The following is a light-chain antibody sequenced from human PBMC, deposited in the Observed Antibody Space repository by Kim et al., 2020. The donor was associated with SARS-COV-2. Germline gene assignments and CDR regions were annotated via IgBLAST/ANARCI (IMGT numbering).Light chain of an antibody. CDR3: QSADSSGSYYV. Sequence: PGQTARISCSGDALPKQYVYCYLKTPGQAPVLVIYKDTERPSGIPERFSGSSSGTTVTLTISGVQAEDEADYYCQSADSSGSYYVFGPGTKVTVL. J-gene: IGLJ1*01. CDR1: ALPKQY. V-gene: IGLV3-25*03. CDR2: KDT.